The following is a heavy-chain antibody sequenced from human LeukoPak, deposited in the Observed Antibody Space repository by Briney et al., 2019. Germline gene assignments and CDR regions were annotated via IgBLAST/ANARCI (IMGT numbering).Heavy chain of an antibody. D-gene: IGHD2-15*01. CDR1: GFTFSSYW. CDR3: AKTGRKLGRLNCSGGSCYSPFDY. CDR2: ISGSGGST. Sequence: GGSLRLSCAASGFTFSSYWMHWVRQAPRKGLEWVSAISGSGGSTYYADSVKGRFTISRDNSKNTLYLQMNSLRAEDTAVYYCAKTGRKLGRLNCSGGSCYSPFDYWGQGTLVTVSS. J-gene: IGHJ4*02. V-gene: IGHV3-23*01.